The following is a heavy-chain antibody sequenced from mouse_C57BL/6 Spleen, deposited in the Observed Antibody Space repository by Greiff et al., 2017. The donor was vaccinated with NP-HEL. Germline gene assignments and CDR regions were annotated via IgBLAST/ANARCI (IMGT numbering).Heavy chain of an antibody. Sequence: VQLQQSGAELVMPGASVKLSCKASGYTFTSYWMHWVKQRPGQGLEWIGEIDPSDSYTNYNQKFKGKSTLTVDKSSSTAYMQLSSLTSEDSAVYYCALRSYFDYWGQGTTLTVSS. CDR1: GYTFTSYW. CDR2: IDPSDSYT. D-gene: IGHD1-1*01. J-gene: IGHJ2*01. CDR3: ALRSYFDY. V-gene: IGHV1-69*01.